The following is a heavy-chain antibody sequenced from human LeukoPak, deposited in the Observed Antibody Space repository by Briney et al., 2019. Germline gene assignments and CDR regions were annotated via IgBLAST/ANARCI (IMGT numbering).Heavy chain of an antibody. CDR1: GFTFTDYY. CDR3: VRGPIPKALDL. V-gene: IGHV1-2*02. Sequence: ASVNVSCKPSGFTFTDYYMRWVGLAPGQGLDWMEYINTHSVVTSFPQKFRGKVTLTTDTSISAAYLELSSLISDDTAMYYFVRGPIPKALDLWGQEALVTVSS. J-gene: IGHJ5*02. CDR2: INTHSVVT.